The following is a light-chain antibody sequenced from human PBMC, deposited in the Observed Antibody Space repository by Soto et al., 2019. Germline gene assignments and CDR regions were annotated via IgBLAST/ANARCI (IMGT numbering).Light chain of an antibody. CDR3: QQHNQWSIT. CDR1: QSAGNF. Sequence: EIVMTQSPATLSVSPGDTASLSCRASQSAGNFLAWYQQKPGQAPRLLIYYISTRATGIPARFSGSGSGTEFTLTINSLQSEDSAVYYCQQHNQWSITFGQGTRLEIK. J-gene: IGKJ5*01. CDR2: YIS. V-gene: IGKV3D-15*01.